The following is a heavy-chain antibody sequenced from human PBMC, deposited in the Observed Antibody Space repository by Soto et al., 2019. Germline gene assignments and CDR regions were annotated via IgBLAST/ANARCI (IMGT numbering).Heavy chain of an antibody. Sequence: GGSLRLSCAASGVTFSSYSMNWVRQAPGKGLEWVSYISSSSSIIYYADSVKGRFTISRDNGKNSLYLQMNSLRAEDTAVYYCARDEGLSGSPFDYWGQGTLVTVSS. CDR1: GVTFSSYS. CDR3: ARDEGLSGSPFDY. CDR2: ISSSSSII. V-gene: IGHV3-48*01. D-gene: IGHD3-10*01. J-gene: IGHJ4*02.